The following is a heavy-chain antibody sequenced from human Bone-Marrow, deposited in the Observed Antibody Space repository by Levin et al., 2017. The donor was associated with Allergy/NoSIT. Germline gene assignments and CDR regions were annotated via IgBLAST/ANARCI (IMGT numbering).Heavy chain of an antibody. CDR1: GFTFSGSA. CDR3: TREVVVAAIYWFDP. D-gene: IGHD2-15*01. J-gene: IGHJ5*02. Sequence: GESLKISCAASGFTFSGSAMHWVRQASGKGLEWVGRIRSKANSYATAYAASVKGRFTISRDDSKNTAYLQMNSLKTEDTAVYYCTREVVVAAIYWFDPWGQGTLVTVSS. V-gene: IGHV3-73*01. CDR2: IRSKANSYAT.